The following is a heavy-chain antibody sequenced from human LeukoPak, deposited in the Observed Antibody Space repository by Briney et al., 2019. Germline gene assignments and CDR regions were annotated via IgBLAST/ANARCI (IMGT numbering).Heavy chain of an antibody. Sequence: PSETLSLTCTVSGGSISSGSYYWGWIRQPPGKGLEWIGSIYYSGSTFYNPSLKRRVTISADTSKKQFSLKLSSVTAADTAVYYCARHEDTAMSLIDYWGQGTLVTVSS. CDR3: ARHEDTAMSLIDY. CDR2: IYYSGST. V-gene: IGHV4-39*01. CDR1: GGSISSGSYY. D-gene: IGHD5-18*01. J-gene: IGHJ4*02.